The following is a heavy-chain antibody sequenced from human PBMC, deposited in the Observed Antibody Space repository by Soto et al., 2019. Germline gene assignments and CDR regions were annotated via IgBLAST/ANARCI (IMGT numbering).Heavy chain of an antibody. V-gene: IGHV1-69*02. Sequence: QVQLVQSGAEVKKPGSSVKVSCKASGGTFSSYTISWVRQAPGQGLEWMGRIIPILGIANYAQKFQGRVTIPANYSTSTVNLELRSLRSEDRGVYYCERQDYGDCVGRDFDYWGQRTLVTGSS. D-gene: IGHD4-17*01. CDR2: IIPILGIA. CDR1: GGTFSSYT. CDR3: ERQDYGDCVGRDFDY. J-gene: IGHJ4*02.